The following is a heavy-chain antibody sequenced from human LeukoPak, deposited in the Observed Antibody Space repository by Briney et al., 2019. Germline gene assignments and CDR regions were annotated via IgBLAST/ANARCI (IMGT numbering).Heavy chain of an antibody. V-gene: IGHV3-30*02. CDR1: GFTFIDYG. D-gene: IGHD3-22*01. Sequence: PGGSLRLSCVASGFTFIDYGMHWVRQAPGKGLGWVAFIRFDISQKYYVDSVKGRFTISRDNSKNTLYLQMNSLRAEETAVYYCAKGLYYKDGSGYPVWGQGILVTVSA. J-gene: IGHJ4*02. CDR3: AKGLYYKDGSGYPV. CDR2: IRFDISQK.